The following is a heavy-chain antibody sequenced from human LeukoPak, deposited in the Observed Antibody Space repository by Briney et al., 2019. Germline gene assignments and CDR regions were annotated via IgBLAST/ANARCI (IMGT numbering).Heavy chain of an antibody. D-gene: IGHD3-3*01. J-gene: IGHJ4*02. Sequence: SETLSLTCAVYGGSFSGYYWSWIRQPPGKGLEWIGEINHSGSTNYNPSLKSRVTISVDTSKNQFSLKLSSVTAADTAVYYCARDQTGYDFWSGYSIPYYFDYWGQGTLVTVSS. V-gene: IGHV4-34*01. CDR3: ARDQTGYDFWSGYSIPYYFDY. CDR2: INHSGST. CDR1: GGSFSGYY.